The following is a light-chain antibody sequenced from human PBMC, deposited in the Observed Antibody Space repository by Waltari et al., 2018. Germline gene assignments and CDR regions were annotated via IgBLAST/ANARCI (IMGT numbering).Light chain of an antibody. CDR2: EVI. V-gene: IGLV2-23*02. Sequence: QSALTQPPPVSGSPGQSITISCTGTSSDVGFYNLVSWYQQHPGKAPELVVYEVISRPSGVSNRFSGSKSGNTASLTISGLQAEDEADYYCCSYAGRNIWVFGGGTKLTVL. CDR1: SSDVGFYNL. J-gene: IGLJ3*02. CDR3: CSYAGRNIWV.